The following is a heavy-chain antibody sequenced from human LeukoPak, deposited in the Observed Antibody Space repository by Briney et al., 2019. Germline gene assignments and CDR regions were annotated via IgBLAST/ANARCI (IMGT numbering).Heavy chain of an antibody. CDR2: IWYDGSNK. D-gene: IGHD6-19*01. J-gene: IGHJ4*02. Sequence: GGSLRLSCAASGFTFSNYGMHWVRQAPGKGLEWVAVIWYDGSNKYYADSVKGRFTISRDNARNSQFLHMNSLRAEDTAVYYCASGGGWVFFNWGRGTLVTVSS. CDR3: ASGGGWVFFN. CDR1: GFTFSNYG. V-gene: IGHV3-33*03.